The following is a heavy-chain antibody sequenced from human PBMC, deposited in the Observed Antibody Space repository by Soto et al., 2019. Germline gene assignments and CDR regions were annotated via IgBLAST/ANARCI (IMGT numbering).Heavy chain of an antibody. CDR3: AREVVTETTWGSFDY. Sequence: QVHLVQSGADGRKSGSSVRVSCTASGGGTLSNDAISWVRQAPGQGLEWLGRISPFFGTTDYSQSFQGRLTINADASTGTVYMDLRRLKSDDTAVYYCAREVVTETTWGSFDYWGHGNLVTVSS. CDR1: GGGTLSNDA. D-gene: IGHD2-21*02. J-gene: IGHJ4*01. CDR2: ISPFFGTT. V-gene: IGHV1-69*01.